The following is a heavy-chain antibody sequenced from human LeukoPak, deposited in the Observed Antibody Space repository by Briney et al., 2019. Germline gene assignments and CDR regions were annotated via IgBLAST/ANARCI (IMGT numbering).Heavy chain of an antibody. V-gene: IGHV4-59*06. CDR3: ARTLVVPAAILGWFDP. CDR2: IYYSGST. D-gene: IGHD2-2*02. CDR1: GGSISSYY. Sequence: SETLSLTCTVSGGSISSYYWSWIRQHPGKGLEWIGYIYYSGSTYYNPSLKSRVTISVDTSKNQFSLKLSSVTAADTAVYYYARTLVVPAAILGWFDPWGQGTLVTVSS. J-gene: IGHJ5*02.